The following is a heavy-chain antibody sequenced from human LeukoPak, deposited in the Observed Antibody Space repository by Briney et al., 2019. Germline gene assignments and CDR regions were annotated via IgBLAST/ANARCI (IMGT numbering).Heavy chain of an antibody. V-gene: IGHV3-64*01. CDR2: ISSNGGST. CDR1: GFTFSSYA. CDR3: ARGGRVTAFLDY. D-gene: IGHD2-21*02. Sequence: GGSLRLSCAASGFTFSSYAMHWVRQAPGKGLEYVSAISSNGGSTYYANSVKGRFTISRDNSKNTLYLQMGSLRAEDMAVYYCARGGRVTAFLDYWGQGTLVTVSS. J-gene: IGHJ4*02.